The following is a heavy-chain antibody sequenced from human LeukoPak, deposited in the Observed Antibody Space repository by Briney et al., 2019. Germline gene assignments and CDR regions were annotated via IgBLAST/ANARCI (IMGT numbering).Heavy chain of an antibody. Sequence: ASVKVSCKASGYTFTSYGISWVRQAPGQGLEWMGWISAYNGNTNYAQKLQARVTMTTDTSTSTAYMELRSLRSDDTAVYYCARDTVTDYYYYYMDVWGKGTTVTVSS. V-gene: IGHV1-18*01. J-gene: IGHJ6*03. CDR2: ISAYNGNT. CDR1: GYTFTSYG. D-gene: IGHD4-17*01. CDR3: ARDTVTDYYYYYMDV.